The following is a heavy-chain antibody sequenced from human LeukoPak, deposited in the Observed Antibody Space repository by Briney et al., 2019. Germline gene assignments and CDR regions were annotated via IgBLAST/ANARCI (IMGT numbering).Heavy chain of an antibody. CDR1: GYTFTNYA. D-gene: IGHD3-3*01. V-gene: IGHV1-3*01. J-gene: IGHJ4*02. CDR2: INAGNGDT. Sequence: AASVRVSFKASGYTFTNYAVNWLRQAPGQRLEWMGWINAGNGDTKFSQNYQARVTITRDASASTAYMELSSLTSEDTAVYFCARGLWSAHRREYYFDSWGQGTLVTVSS. CDR3: ARGLWSAHRREYYFDS.